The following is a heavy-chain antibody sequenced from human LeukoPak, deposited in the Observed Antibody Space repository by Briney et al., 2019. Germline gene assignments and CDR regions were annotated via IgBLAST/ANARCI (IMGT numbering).Heavy chain of an antibody. Sequence: PGGSLRLSCAASGFTFSSYAMSWVRQAPGKGLEWVSVIYSGGSTYYADSVKGRFTISRDNSKNTLYLQMNSLRAEDTAVYYCARAMIFDYWGQGTLVTVSS. D-gene: IGHD3-22*01. CDR1: GFTFSSYA. CDR2: IYSGGST. CDR3: ARAMIFDY. J-gene: IGHJ4*02. V-gene: IGHV3-66*01.